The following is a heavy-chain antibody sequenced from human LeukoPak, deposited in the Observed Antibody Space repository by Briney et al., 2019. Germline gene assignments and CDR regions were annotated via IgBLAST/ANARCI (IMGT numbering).Heavy chain of an antibody. CDR1: GGSISSSSYY. CDR2: IYYSGNT. Sequence: SETLSLTCTVSGGSISSSSYYWAWIRQPPGKGLEWIGSIYYSGNTYYKSSLKSPVTISIDTSKNQFSLRLSSVTAADTAVYYCARGLREFGYYYYHMDVWGKGTTVTVSS. J-gene: IGHJ6*03. V-gene: IGHV4-39*07. D-gene: IGHD3-10*01. CDR3: ARGLREFGYYYYHMDV.